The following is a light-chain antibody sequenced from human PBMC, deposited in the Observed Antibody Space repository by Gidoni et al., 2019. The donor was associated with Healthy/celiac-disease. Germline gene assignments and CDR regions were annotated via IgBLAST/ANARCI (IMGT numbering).Light chain of an antibody. CDR3: QAWDSSTAVV. V-gene: IGLV3-1*01. CDR2: QGS. Sequence: SYELTQPPSVSVSPGQTASITCAGDQLGDKYACWYQQKPGQSPVLVIYQGSKPPSGIPERFSGSNSGNTATLTISGTHAMDEADYYCQAWDSSTAVVFGGGTKLTVL. J-gene: IGLJ2*01. CDR1: QLGDKY.